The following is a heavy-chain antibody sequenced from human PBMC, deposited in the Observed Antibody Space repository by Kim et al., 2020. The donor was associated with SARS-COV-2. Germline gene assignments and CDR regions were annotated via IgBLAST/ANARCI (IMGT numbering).Heavy chain of an antibody. D-gene: IGHD5-18*01. CDR1: GFTFSSYT. Sequence: GGSLRLSCAASGFTFSSYTMNWVRQAPGKGLEWVSSITSSSYIYYADSVKGRFTISRENAKNSLYLQMNSLRAEDTAVYYCGRGYSHSVEYVDYGGQGT. J-gene: IGHJ4*02. V-gene: IGHV3-21*01. CDR2: ITSSSYI. CDR3: GRGYSHSVEYVDY.